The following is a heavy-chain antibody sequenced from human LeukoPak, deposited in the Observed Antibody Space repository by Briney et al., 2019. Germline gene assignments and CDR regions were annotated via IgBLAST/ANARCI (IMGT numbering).Heavy chain of an antibody. CDR2: IIPILGIA. J-gene: IGHJ4*02. V-gene: IGHV1-69*04. CDR1: GGTFSSYA. CDR3: ARGSSSWDLFDY. Sequence: GASVKVSCKASGGTFSSYATSWVRQAPGQGLEWMGRIIPILGIANYAQKFQGRVTITADKSTSTAYMELSSLRSEDTAVYYCARGSSSWDLFDYWGQGTLVTVSS. D-gene: IGHD6-13*01.